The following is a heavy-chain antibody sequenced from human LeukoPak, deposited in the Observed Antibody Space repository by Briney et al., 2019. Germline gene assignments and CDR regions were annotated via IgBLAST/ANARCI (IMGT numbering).Heavy chain of an antibody. J-gene: IGHJ4*02. CDR3: ATYRQVLLPFES. V-gene: IGHV3-23*01. CDR1: GFTFSTYA. Sequence: GGTLRLSCVASGFTFSTYAMIWVRQPPGKGLEWVSSIFPSGGEIHYADSVRGRFTISRDNSKSTLSLQMNSLRAEDTAIYYCATYRQVLLPFESWGQGTLVTVSS. CDR2: IFPSGGEI. D-gene: IGHD2-8*02.